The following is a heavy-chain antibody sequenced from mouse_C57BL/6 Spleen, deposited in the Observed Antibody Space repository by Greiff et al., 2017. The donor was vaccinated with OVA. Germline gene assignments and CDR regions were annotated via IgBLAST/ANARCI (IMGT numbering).Heavy chain of an antibody. CDR3: ARDYGYDDWYFDV. D-gene: IGHD2-2*01. V-gene: IGHV5-4*01. CDR2: ISDGGSYT. CDR1: GFTFSSYA. J-gene: IGHJ1*03. Sequence: EVHLVESGGGLVKPGGSLKLSCAASGFTFSSYAMSWVRQTPEKRLEWVATISDGGSYTYYPDNVKGRFTISRDTAKNNLYLQMSHLKSEDTAMYYCARDYGYDDWYFDVWGTGTTVTVSS.